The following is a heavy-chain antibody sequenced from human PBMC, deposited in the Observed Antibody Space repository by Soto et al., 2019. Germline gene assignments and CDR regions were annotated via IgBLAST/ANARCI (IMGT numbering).Heavy chain of an antibody. CDR1: GFNFADYT. V-gene: IGHV3-49*03. CDR2: IRGTTYGGTI. CDR3: ARDLKQQWLVTGAFDI. J-gene: IGHJ3*02. Sequence: SLRLSCTGSGFNFADYTVSWFRQAPGKGLEWLTFIRGTTYGGTIEYAASVKGRFIISRDDSTSIAYLQMNSLETEDTAVYYCARDLKQQWLVTGAFDIWGQGTMVTVSS. D-gene: IGHD6-19*01.